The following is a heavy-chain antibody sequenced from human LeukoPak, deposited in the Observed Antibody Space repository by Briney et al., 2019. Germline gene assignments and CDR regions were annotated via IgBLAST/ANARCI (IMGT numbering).Heavy chain of an antibody. J-gene: IGHJ4*02. CDR2: IDWDDDK. V-gene: IGHV2-70*11. Sequence: SGPALVKPTKTLTLTCTLSGFSLSTSGMCVSWIRQPPGKALEWLARIDWDDDKYYSTSLKTRLAISKDTSKNQVVLTMTNMDPVDTATYYCARIKAAAGTPFFDYWGQGTLVTVSS. CDR1: GFSLSTSGMC. CDR3: ARIKAAAGTPFFDY. D-gene: IGHD6-13*01.